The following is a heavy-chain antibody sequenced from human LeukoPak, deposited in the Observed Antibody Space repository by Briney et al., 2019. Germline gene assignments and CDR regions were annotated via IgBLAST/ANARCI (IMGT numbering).Heavy chain of an antibody. CDR1: GFTFSSYA. V-gene: IGHV3-30-3*01. D-gene: IGHD1-1*01. J-gene: IGHJ3*02. CDR3: TTEVPWDI. CDR2: ISYDGSNK. Sequence: GGSLRLSCAASGFTFSSYAMHWVRQAPGKGLEWVAVISYDGSNKYYADSVKGRFTISRDNSKNTPYLQMNSLKTEDTALYYCTTEVPWDIWGQGTMVTVSS.